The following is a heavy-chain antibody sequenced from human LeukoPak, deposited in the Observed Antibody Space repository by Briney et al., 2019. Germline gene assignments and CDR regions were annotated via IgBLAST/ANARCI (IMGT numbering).Heavy chain of an antibody. CDR3: AKARYYYDSSGYLIFDY. D-gene: IGHD3-22*01. J-gene: IGHJ4*02. Sequence: GGTLRLSCAASRFTFSSYGMSWVRQAPGKGLEWVSAISGSGGSTYYADSVKGRFTISRDNSKNTLYLQMNSLRAEDTAVYYCAKARYYYDSSGYLIFDYWGQGTLVTVSS. CDR2: ISGSGGST. V-gene: IGHV3-23*01. CDR1: RFTFSSYG.